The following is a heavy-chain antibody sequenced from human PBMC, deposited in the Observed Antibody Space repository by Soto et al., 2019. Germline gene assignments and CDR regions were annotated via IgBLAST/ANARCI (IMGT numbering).Heavy chain of an antibody. Sequence: QVQLVESGGGVVQPGRSLRLSCAASGFTFSSYGMHWVRQAPGKGLEWVAVISYDGSNKYYADSVKGRFTISRDNSKNTLYLQMNSLRAEDTAVYYCANGDGYLADYWGQGTLVTVSS. CDR1: GFTFSSYG. CDR3: ANGDGYLADY. J-gene: IGHJ4*02. D-gene: IGHD5-12*01. V-gene: IGHV3-30*18. CDR2: ISYDGSNK.